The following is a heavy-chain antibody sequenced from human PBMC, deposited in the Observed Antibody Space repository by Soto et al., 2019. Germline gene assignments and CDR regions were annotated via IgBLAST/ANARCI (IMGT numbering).Heavy chain of an antibody. D-gene: IGHD3-16*02. V-gene: IGHV3-7*01. CDR3: ARDGVITFGGVIVLDY. CDR1: GFTFSDYW. CDR2: IKQDGSDK. J-gene: IGHJ4*02. Sequence: GGSLRLSCATSGFTFSDYWMSWVRQAPGKGLEWVANIKQDGSDKHYADSVNGRFTISRDNAKNSLHLQMNSLRDEDSAVYYCARDGVITFGGVIVLDYWGQGTLVTVSS.